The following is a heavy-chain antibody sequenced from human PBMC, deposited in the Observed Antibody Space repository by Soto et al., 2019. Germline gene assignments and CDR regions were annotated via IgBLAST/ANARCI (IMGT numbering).Heavy chain of an antibody. Sequence: QVTLKESGPVVVKPTETLTLTCTVSGFSLSNARLGVSWIRQPPGKALEWLAHIFSNADKSYSTSLKNRLTISKDTSKSPVVLTMTDMDPVDSATYYCALIKDCSRTDCYLASFDPWGQGTLGTVSS. J-gene: IGHJ5*02. CDR2: IFSNADK. D-gene: IGHD2-2*01. CDR3: ALIKDCSRTDCYLASFDP. CDR1: GFSLSNARLG. V-gene: IGHV2-26*01.